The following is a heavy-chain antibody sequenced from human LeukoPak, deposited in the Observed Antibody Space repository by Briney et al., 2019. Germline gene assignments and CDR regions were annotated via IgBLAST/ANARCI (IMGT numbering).Heavy chain of an antibody. CDR1: GFTFSSYA. CDR3: ARANSSSWHYFDD. CDR2: ISYDGSNK. Sequence: GSLRLSCAASGFTFSSYAMHWVRQAPGKGLEWVAVISYDGSNKYYADSVKGRFTISRDNSKNTLYLQMNSLRAEDTAVFYCARANSSSWHYFDDWGQGTLVTVSS. V-gene: IGHV3-30*04. D-gene: IGHD6-13*01. J-gene: IGHJ4*02.